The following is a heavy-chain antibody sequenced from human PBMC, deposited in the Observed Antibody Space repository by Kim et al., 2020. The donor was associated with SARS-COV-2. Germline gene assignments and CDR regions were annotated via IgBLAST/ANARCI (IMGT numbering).Heavy chain of an antibody. V-gene: IGHV3-23*01. D-gene: IGHD1-20*01. Sequence: GGSLRLSCVASGFTFDIYAMSWVRQAPGKGLEWVSAMSGGGVNKFYADSVRGRFTISRDNSKNTLYLQMNSLRDEDTAVYYCAKMVGMTDFYYFYYYAM. CDR1: GFTFDIYA. CDR3: AKMVGMTDFYYFYYYAM. J-gene: IGHJ6*01. CDR2: MSGGGVNK.